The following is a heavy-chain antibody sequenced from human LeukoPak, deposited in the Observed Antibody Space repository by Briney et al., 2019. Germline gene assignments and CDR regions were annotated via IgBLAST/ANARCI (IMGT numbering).Heavy chain of an antibody. CDR3: ARYSGSYPDEYYFDY. J-gene: IGHJ4*02. CDR1: GGTFSSYA. Sequence: SVKVSCKASGGTFSSYAISWVRQAPGQGLEWMGGIIPIFGTANYAQKFQGRVTITADKSTSTAYMELSSLRSEDTAVYYCARYSGSYPDEYYFDYWGQGTLVTVSS. CDR2: IIPIFGTA. D-gene: IGHD1-26*01. V-gene: IGHV1-69*06.